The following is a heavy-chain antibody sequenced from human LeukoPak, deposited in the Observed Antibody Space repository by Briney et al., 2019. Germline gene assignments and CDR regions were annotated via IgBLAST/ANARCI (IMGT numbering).Heavy chain of an antibody. V-gene: IGHV4-39*07. D-gene: IGHD6-19*01. J-gene: IGHJ4*02. Sequence: KPSETLSLTCTVSGGSISSSSYYWGWIRQPPGTGLEWIGNIYYSGSTYYLPSLKNRVTISVDTSKNQFSLKLSSVTAADTAVYYCASGAVAGTADYWGQGTLVTVSS. CDR3: ASGAVAGTADY. CDR2: IYYSGST. CDR1: GGSISSSSYY.